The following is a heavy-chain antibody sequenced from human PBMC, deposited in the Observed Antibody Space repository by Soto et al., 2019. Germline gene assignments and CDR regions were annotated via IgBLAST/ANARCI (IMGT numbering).Heavy chain of an antibody. CDR2: IGIGGDT. CDR1: GFTFSSYG. V-gene: IGHV3-23*01. D-gene: IGHD6-13*01. Sequence: PEVSLRLSCEVSGFTFSSYGMNWVRQAPVKGLEWVSTIGIGGDTYYADSVKDRFTIARDNSKNTLFLQMDSLRAKDTALYCCAKDGTTAGINYYGMDVWGQGTTVTVSS. CDR3: AKDGTTAGINYYGMDV. J-gene: IGHJ6*02.